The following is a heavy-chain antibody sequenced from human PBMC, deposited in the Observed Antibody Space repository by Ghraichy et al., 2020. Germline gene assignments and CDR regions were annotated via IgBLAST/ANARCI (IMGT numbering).Heavy chain of an antibody. V-gene: IGHV3-23*01. Sequence: GGSLRLSCAASGFPFSTYAMSWVRQAPGKGLEWVSAISGGGGSTYYADSVKGRFTISRDNSKNTLYLQVNSLRAEDTAVYYCAKSPFEVLVTWDYWGQGTLVTFSS. J-gene: IGHJ4*02. CDR2: ISGGGGST. CDR1: GFPFSTYA. D-gene: IGHD5-18*01. CDR3: AKSPFEVLVTWDY.